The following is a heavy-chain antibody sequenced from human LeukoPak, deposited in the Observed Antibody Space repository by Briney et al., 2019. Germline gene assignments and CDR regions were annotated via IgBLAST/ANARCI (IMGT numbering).Heavy chain of an antibody. CDR2: ISRSSSYI. Sequence: GGSLRLSCAASGFTFRSYSVNWVRQAPGKGREWVSSISRSSSYIYYADSVKGRFTISRDNAKNSLYLQMNSLRAEDTAVYYCARDRIAAAGGVFDYWGQGTLVTVSS. D-gene: IGHD6-13*01. J-gene: IGHJ4*02. CDR1: GFTFRSYS. V-gene: IGHV3-21*01. CDR3: ARDRIAAAGGVFDY.